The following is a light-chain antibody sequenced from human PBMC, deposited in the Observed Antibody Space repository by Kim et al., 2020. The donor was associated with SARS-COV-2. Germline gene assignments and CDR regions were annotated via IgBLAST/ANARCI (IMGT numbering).Light chain of an antibody. CDR2: KAS. CDR1: QSISNW. J-gene: IGKJ1*01. CDR3: QQYNSFPWT. Sequence: ATVRDQVTITCRASQSISNWLALYQQKPGKAPEVLIYKASSLESGVPSRFSGSGSGTEFTLTISSLQPDDCATYYCQQYNSFPWTFGQGTKVDIK. V-gene: IGKV1-5*03.